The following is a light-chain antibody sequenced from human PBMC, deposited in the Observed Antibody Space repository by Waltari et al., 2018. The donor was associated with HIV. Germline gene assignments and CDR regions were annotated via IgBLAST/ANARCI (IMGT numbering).Light chain of an antibody. CDR1: SSDTGNYNL. J-gene: IGLJ2*01. Sequence: QSALTQPASVSGSPGQSITISCTGTSSDTGNYNLVSWYQLYPGKAPKLIIYEDNKRPSGVSNRCSGSKSADTASLTISGRQAEDEADYYCCAYAGGLEFGGGTKLTVL. CDR3: CAYAGGLE. CDR2: EDN. V-gene: IGLV2-23*01.